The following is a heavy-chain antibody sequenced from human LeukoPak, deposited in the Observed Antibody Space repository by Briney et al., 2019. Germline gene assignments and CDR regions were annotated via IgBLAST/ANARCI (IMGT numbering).Heavy chain of an antibody. CDR2: TKQDGSEK. CDR1: ELTSSTSW. J-gene: IGHJ4*02. Sequence: GGSLRLSCAASELTSSTSWMSWVRQAPGKGLGWVAQTKQDGSEKYYVDSVKGRFTTSRDKNSLFLQMNSVRAEDTAVYYCVGWGISGITNHWGQGTLVTVPS. V-gene: IGHV3-7*01. CDR3: VGWGISGITNH. D-gene: IGHD1-7*01.